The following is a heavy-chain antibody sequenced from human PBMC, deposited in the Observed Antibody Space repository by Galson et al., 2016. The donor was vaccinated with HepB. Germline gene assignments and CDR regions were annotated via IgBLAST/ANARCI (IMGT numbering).Heavy chain of an antibody. D-gene: IGHD3-10*01. J-gene: IGHJ3*02. CDR2: INPSGGST. CDR3: ARVLMGRGSGFDI. Sequence: SVKVSCKASGYTFTSYNVHWVRQAPGQGLEWMGIINPSGGSTSYAQRFQGRVTLTRDRSTSTVYMGLSSLRSDDTAVYFCARVLMGRGSGFDIWGQGTMVTVSS. V-gene: IGHV1-46*01. CDR1: GYTFTSYN.